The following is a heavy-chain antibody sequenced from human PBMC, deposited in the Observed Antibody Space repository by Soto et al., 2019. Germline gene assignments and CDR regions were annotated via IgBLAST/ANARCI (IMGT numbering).Heavy chain of an antibody. CDR1: GGSISSGGYS. V-gene: IGHV4-30-2*01. CDR3: ARSSTVTTFRAFDI. J-gene: IGHJ3*02. Sequence: QLQLQESGSGLVKPSQTLSLTCAVSGGSISSGGYSWSWIRQPPGKGLEWVGYIYHSGSTYYNPSAKSRVTISVDRSKNQFSLKLSSVTAADTAVYYCARSSTVTTFRAFDIWGQGTMVTVSS. D-gene: IGHD4-17*01. CDR2: IYHSGST.